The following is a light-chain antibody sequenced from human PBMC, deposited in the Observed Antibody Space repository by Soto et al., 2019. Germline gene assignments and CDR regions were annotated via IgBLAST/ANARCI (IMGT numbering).Light chain of an antibody. CDR2: VGTGGIVG. V-gene: IGLV9-49*01. CDR1: SGYSNYK. CDR3: GADHGSGNNFVSL. Sequence: QAVVTQPPSASASLGASVTLTCTLSSGYSNYKVDWYQQRPGKGPRFVMRVGTGGIVGSKGDGIPDRFSVLGSGLNRYLTIKNIQEEGESDYHCGADHGSGNNFVSLFGGGTKLTVL. J-gene: IGLJ2*01.